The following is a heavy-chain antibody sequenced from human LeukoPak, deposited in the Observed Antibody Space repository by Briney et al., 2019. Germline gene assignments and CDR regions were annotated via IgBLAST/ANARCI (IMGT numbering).Heavy chain of an antibody. CDR2: ISSSSSTI. CDR1: GFTFSSYS. D-gene: IGHD6-13*01. Sequence: PGGSLRLSCAASGFTFSSYSMNWVRQAPGKGLEWVSYISSSSSTIYYADSVKGRFTISRDNAKNSLYLQMNSLRDEDTAVYYCARGPYSGCSSRSAVDAFDIWGQGTMVTVSS. V-gene: IGHV3-48*02. J-gene: IGHJ3*02. CDR3: ARGPYSGCSSRSAVDAFDI.